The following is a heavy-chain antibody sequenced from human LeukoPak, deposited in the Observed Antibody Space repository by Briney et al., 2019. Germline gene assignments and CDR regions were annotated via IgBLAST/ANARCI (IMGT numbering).Heavy chain of an antibody. CDR1: GGSISSSSYY. V-gene: IGHV4-39*07. Sequence: SETLSLTCTVSGGSISSSSYYWGWIRQPPGKGLEWIGSIYYSGSTYYNPSLKSRVTISVDTSKNQFSLKLSSVTAADTAVYYCARQGIAVAGSTLGYWGQGTLVTVSS. CDR3: ARQGIAVAGSTLGY. D-gene: IGHD6-19*01. CDR2: IYYSGST. J-gene: IGHJ4*02.